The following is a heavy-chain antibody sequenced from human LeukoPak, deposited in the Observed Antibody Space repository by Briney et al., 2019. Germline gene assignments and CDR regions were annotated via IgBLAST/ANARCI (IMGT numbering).Heavy chain of an antibody. V-gene: IGHV3-30*18. CDR2: ISYDGSNK. CDR1: GFTFSNYG. CDR3: AKGSGYYYYGMDV. Sequence: GRSLRLSCAASGFTFSNYGMHWVRQAPGKGLEWVAVISYDGSNKYYADSVKGRFTISRDNSKNTLYLQMNSLRAEDTAVYYCAKGSGYYYYGMDVWAKGPRSPSP. J-gene: IGHJ6*02.